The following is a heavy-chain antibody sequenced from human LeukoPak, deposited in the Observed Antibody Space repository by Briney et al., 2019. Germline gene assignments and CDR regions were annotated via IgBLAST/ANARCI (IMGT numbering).Heavy chain of an antibody. CDR3: ARKSASGNYPLDY. J-gene: IGHJ4*02. CDR1: GFTFSSYA. Sequence: PGGSLRLSCAASGFTFSSYAMNWVRQAPGKGLEWVSFISADSATTFYADSVKGRFTISRDNAKNTVFLQMSSLRAEDTALYYCARKSASGNYPLDYWGQGTLVTVSS. D-gene: IGHD3-10*01. CDR2: ISADSATT. V-gene: IGHV3-23*01.